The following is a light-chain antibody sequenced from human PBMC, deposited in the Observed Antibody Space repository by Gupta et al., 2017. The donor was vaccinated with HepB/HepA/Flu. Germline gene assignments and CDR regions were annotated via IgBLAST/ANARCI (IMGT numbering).Light chain of an antibody. CDR1: SSDVGSYNL. V-gene: IGLV2-23*02. J-gene: IGLJ2*01. CDR3: CSYAGSSRGV. Sequence: QPALTQPASVSGSPGQSITISCTGTSSDVGSYNLVSWYQQYPGKAPKLMIYEVTKRPSGVSNRFSGSKSGNTASLTISGLQAEDEAVYYCCSYAGSSRGVFGGGTKLTVL. CDR2: EVT.